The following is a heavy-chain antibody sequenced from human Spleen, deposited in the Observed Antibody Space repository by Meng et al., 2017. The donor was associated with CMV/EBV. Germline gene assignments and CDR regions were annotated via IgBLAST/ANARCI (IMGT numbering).Heavy chain of an antibody. CDR3: TRGVRYSRSSPSVEQ. Sequence: SGDSFSNYGINWMRQAPGQGPEWVGGIIPILDTKNYAQQFQGRVTITADKSTNTAYMELTSLRSEDSAMYYCTRGVRYSRSSPSVEQWGQGTLVTVSS. CDR2: IIPILDTK. V-gene: IGHV1-69*06. D-gene: IGHD5-12*01. J-gene: IGHJ4*02. CDR1: GDSFSNYG.